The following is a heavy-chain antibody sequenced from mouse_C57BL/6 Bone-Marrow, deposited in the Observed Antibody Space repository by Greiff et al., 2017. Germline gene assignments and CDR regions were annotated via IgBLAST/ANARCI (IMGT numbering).Heavy chain of an antibody. J-gene: IGHJ2*01. CDR2: IDPENGDT. CDR3: TSSNRYYFDY. V-gene: IGHV14-4*01. D-gene: IGHD4-1*01. CDR1: GFNIKDDY. Sequence: EVQLQQSGAELVRPGASVKLSCTASGFNIKDDYMHWVKQRPEQGLEWIGWIDPENGDTEYASKFQGKATITADTSSNTAYLRLSSLTSEDTAVYYCTSSNRYYFDYWGQGTTLTVSS.